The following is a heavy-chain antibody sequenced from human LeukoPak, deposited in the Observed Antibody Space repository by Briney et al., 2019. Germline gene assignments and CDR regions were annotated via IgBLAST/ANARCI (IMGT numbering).Heavy chain of an antibody. CDR1: GFTFSSYG. CDR3: AKVMQLFNRLDS. CDR2: IQYDGSNE. J-gene: IGHJ4*02. V-gene: IGHV3-30*02. Sequence: GGSLRLSCAASGFTFSSYGMHWVRQAPGKRHEWVTFIQYDGSNEYYADSVKGRFTVSRDNSKNTVYLHMNRRRVEDTAVYYCAKVMQLFNRLDSWGQGTLITVSS. D-gene: IGHD2-21*01.